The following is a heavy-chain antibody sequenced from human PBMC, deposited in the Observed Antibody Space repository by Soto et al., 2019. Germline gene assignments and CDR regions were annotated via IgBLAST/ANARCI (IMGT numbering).Heavy chain of an antibody. CDR1: GYSIRPYY. J-gene: IGHJ4*02. CDR2: INPNSGGT. D-gene: IGHD2-2*01. Sequence: ASVKVSCKASGYSIRPYYLHWVRQAPGQGLEWMGWINPNSGGTNYAQKFQGRVTMTRDKSISTAYMELSRLRSDDTAVYYCARGRIVVVPAAKSPIDYWGQGTLVTVSS. V-gene: IGHV1-2*02. CDR3: ARGRIVVVPAAKSPIDY.